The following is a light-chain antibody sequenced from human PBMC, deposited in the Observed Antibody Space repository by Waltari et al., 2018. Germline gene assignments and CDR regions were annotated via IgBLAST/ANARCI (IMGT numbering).Light chain of an antibody. Sequence: QSALTQPASVSGSPGQSITISCTGTSDDVGAYNYVSWYQQHPGKAPKLLISDVSERPSGVSNRFSGSKSGNTASLTISGLQSEDEADYSLDYVFGTGTKVTVL. CDR3: DYV. CDR1: SDDVGAYNY. J-gene: IGLJ1*01. CDR2: DVS. V-gene: IGLV2-14*01.